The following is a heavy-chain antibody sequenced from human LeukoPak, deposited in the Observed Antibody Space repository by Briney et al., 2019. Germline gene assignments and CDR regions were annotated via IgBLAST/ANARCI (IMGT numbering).Heavy chain of an antibody. V-gene: IGHV3-30*02. CDR1: GFTFSSYG. CDR3: AKDTPESSAYYLEN. Sequence: PGGSLRLSCAASGFTFSSYGMHWVRQAPGKGLEWVAFIRYDGSNKYYADSVKGRFTISRDNSKNTLYLQMNSLRAEDTAVYYCAKDTPESSAYYLENWGQGTLVTVSS. D-gene: IGHD3-22*01. CDR2: IRYDGSNK. J-gene: IGHJ4*02.